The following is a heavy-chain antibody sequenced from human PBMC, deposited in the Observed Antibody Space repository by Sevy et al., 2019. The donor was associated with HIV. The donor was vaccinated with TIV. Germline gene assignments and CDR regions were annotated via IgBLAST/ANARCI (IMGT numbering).Heavy chain of an antibody. Sequence: ASVKVSCKASGGTFSSYAISWVRQAPGQGLEWMGGIIPIFGTANYAQKFQGRVTITADESTSIAYMELSSLRSEDTAVYYCARRGLATVTKRGAFDIWGQGTMVTVSS. V-gene: IGHV1-69*13. J-gene: IGHJ3*02. D-gene: IGHD4-17*01. CDR2: IIPIFGTA. CDR3: ARRGLATVTKRGAFDI. CDR1: GGTFSSYA.